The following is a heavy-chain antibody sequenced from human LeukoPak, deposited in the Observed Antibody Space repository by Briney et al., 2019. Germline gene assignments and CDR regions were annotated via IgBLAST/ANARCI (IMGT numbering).Heavy chain of an antibody. J-gene: IGHJ4*02. CDR3: ARVWELSFDH. D-gene: IGHD1-26*01. CDR1: GXTVSTDH. V-gene: IGHV3-53*01. CDR2: SYSGGSR. Sequence: PGGSLSLSCSASGXTVSTDHMSWVRQAPGKGLEWVAVSYSGGSRHYAESVKGRFTISRDNSKNMLYLQMNSLRAEDTALYYCARVWELSFDHWGQGTLVTVSS.